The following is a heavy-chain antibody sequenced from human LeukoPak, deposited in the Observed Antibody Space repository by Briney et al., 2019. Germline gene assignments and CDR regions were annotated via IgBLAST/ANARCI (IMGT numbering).Heavy chain of an antibody. D-gene: IGHD1-26*01. CDR3: ARDGKIVGATTGYYYGMDV. J-gene: IGHJ6*02. CDR2: ISAYNGNT. V-gene: IGHV1-18*01. CDR1: GYTFTSYG. Sequence: ASVKVSCKASGYTFTSYGISWVRQAPGQGLEWMGWISAYNGNTNYAQKFQGRVTMTRDTSISTAYMELSRLRSDDTAVYYCARDGKIVGATTGYYYGMDVWGQGTTVTVSS.